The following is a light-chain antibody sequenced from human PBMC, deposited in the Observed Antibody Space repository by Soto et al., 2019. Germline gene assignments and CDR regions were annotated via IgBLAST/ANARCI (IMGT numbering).Light chain of an antibody. CDR2: GAS. Sequence: EIVLTQSPGTLSLSPGERATLSCRPSQSVSSSYLAWYQQKPGQAPRLLIYGASSRATGIPDRFSGSGSGTDFTVSISRLKPEDFAVYYCQQYGSSPRTFGQGTKVDSK. J-gene: IGKJ1*01. CDR1: QSVSSSY. CDR3: QQYGSSPRT. V-gene: IGKV3-20*01.